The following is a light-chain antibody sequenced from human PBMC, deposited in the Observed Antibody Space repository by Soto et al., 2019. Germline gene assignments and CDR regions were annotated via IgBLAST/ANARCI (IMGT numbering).Light chain of an antibody. CDR1: QSVSSN. J-gene: IGKJ1*01. CDR2: DAS. V-gene: IGKV3-15*01. Sequence: EIVMTQSPGTLSVSPGERATLSCRASQSVSSNLAWYQQKPGQAPRLLISDASTRATGIPARFSGSGSGTDFTLTISRLEPEDFAVYYCQRYGGSPRTFGQGTKVDIK. CDR3: QRYGGSPRT.